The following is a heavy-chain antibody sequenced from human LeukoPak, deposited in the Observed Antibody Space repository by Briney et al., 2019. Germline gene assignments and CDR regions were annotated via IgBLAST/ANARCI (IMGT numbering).Heavy chain of an antibody. Sequence: GGFLRLSCAASGFTFSSFWMSWVRLTPGKGLEWVANINEDGSETYYVDSVRGRFTIFRDNARNLLNLQMNSPRAEDTAVYYSARGDKPGTADSWGPGTLVTVSS. V-gene: IGHV3-7*01. D-gene: IGHD1-7*01. CDR1: GFTFSSFW. J-gene: IGHJ4*02. CDR2: INEDGSET. CDR3: ARGDKPGTADS.